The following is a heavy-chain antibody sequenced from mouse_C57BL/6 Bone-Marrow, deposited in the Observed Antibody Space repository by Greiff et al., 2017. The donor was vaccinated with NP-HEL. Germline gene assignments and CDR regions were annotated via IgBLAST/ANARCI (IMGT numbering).Heavy chain of an antibody. CDR2: IDPSDSYT. CDR1: GYTFTSYW. Sequence: QVQLQQPGAELVMPGASVKLSCKASGYTFTSYWMHWVKQRPGQGLEWIGEIDPSDSYTNYNQKFKGKSTLTVDKSSSTAYMQLSSLTSEDSAVYYCARVGNYHYFDYWGQGTTLTVSS. V-gene: IGHV1-69*01. J-gene: IGHJ2*01. D-gene: IGHD2-1*01. CDR3: ARVGNYHYFDY.